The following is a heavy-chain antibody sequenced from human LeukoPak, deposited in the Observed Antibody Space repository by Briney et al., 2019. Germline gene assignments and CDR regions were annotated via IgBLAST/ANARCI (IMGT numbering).Heavy chain of an antibody. CDR1: GFTFSSYG. CDR2: IRYDGSNK. CDR3: ARSPPYCSGGSCLAFDI. V-gene: IGHV3-30*02. Sequence: GGSLRLSCAASGFTFSSYGMHWVRQAPGKGLEWVAFIRYDGSNKYYADSVKGRFTISRDNSKNTLYLQMNSLRAEDTAVYYCARSPPYCSGGSCLAFDIWGQGTMVTVSS. D-gene: IGHD2-15*01. J-gene: IGHJ3*02.